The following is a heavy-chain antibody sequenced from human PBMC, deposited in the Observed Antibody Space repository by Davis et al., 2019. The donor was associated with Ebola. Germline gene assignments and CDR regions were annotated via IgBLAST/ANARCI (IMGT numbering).Heavy chain of an antibody. D-gene: IGHD6-19*01. J-gene: IGHJ4*02. CDR3: ARRRFGYSSVGHYFDY. CDR1: GFTFSSYG. V-gene: IGHV3-30*03. CDR2: ISYDGSNK. Sequence: GESLKISCAASGFTFSSYGMHWFRQAPGKGLEWVAVISYDGSNKYYADSVKGRFTISRDNSKNTLYLQMNSLRAEDTAVYYCARRRFGYSSVGHYFDYWGQGTLVTVSS.